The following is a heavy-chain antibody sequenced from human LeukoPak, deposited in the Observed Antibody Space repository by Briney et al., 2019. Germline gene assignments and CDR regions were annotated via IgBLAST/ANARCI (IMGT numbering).Heavy chain of an antibody. J-gene: IGHJ5*02. CDR3: ARVGDSSGYYH. CDR2: ISSSGSTI. D-gene: IGHD3-22*01. Sequence: PGGSLRLSCAASGFTFSSYEMNWVRQAPGKGLEWVSYISSSGSTIYYADSVKGRFTISRDNAKNSLYLQMNSLRAEDTAVYYCARVGDSSGYYHWGQGTLVTVSS. V-gene: IGHV3-48*03. CDR1: GFTFSSYE.